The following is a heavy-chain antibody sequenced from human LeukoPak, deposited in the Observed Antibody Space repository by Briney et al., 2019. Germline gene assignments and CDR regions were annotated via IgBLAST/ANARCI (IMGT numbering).Heavy chain of an antibody. D-gene: IGHD1-7*01. Sequence: GGSLRLSCSASGFTFNNYGMSWVRQAPGKGLEWVSSISGSGDSTYYADSVKGRFTISRDNAKNSLYLQMNSLRAEDTAVYYCAKEKNWNYVSDYWGQGTLVTVSS. CDR2: ISGSGDST. CDR1: GFTFNNYG. CDR3: AKEKNWNYVSDY. V-gene: IGHV3-23*01. J-gene: IGHJ4*02.